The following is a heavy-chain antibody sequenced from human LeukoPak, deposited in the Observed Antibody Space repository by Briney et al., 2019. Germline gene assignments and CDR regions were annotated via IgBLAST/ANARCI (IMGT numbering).Heavy chain of an antibody. CDR1: GITLSNYG. CDR2: ISERGGST. V-gene: IGHV3-23*01. J-gene: IGHJ4*02. D-gene: IGHD3-10*01. CDR3: AKRGIVIRAVIIVGFHKEAYYFDC. Sequence: GGSLRLSCAVSGITLSNYGMSWVRQAPGKGLEWVAGISERGGSTKYADSVKGRFTISRDNPKNTLYLQMNSPRAEDTAVYFCAKRGIVIRAVIIVGFHKEAYYFDCWGQGALVTVSS.